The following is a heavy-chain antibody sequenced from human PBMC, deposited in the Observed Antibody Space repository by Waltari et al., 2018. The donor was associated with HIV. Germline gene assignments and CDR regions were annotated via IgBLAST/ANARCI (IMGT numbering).Heavy chain of an antibody. J-gene: IGHJ4*02. CDR3: ARTIGGTYFDN. Sequence: EVQLVESGGALVKPGGSLRLSSEASGFAIRNNAMHWVRQAPGKGLEWLSVVGIADDSYYSGSVKGRFTISRDDAQNSLYLQMNSLTVADTGVYFCARTIGGTYFDNWGQGTLVTVSS. V-gene: IGHV3-13*01. D-gene: IGHD2-15*01. CDR1: GFAIRNNA. CDR2: VGIADDS.